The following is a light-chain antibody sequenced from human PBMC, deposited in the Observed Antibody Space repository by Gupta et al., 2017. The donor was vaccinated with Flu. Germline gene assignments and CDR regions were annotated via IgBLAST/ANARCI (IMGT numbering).Light chain of an antibody. Sequence: DIQMTQSPSSLSASVGDTVTIACRASQNVGSYLYWYQMKTGKAPKLLIFAASRLQRGVPSRFSGSGSGTDFTLTINSLQPEDFATYYCQQSYNPWTFGKGTKVDIK. J-gene: IGKJ1*01. CDR2: AAS. CDR1: QNVGSY. V-gene: IGKV1-39*01. CDR3: QQSYNPWT.